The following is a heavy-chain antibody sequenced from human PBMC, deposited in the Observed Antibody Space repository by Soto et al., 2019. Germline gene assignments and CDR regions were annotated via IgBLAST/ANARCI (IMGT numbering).Heavy chain of an antibody. CDR1: GFTFSSYA. D-gene: IGHD2-15*01. CDR2: ISGSGGST. V-gene: IGHV3-23*01. J-gene: IGHJ6*02. CDR3: ATDYGSTVVVAATSYYYYGMDV. Sequence: GGSLRLSCAASGFTFSSYAMSWVRQAPGKGLEWVSAISGSGGSTYYADSVKGPFTISRDNSKNTLYLQMNSLRAEDTAVYDCATDYGSTVVVAATSYYYYGMDVWGQGTTVTVSS.